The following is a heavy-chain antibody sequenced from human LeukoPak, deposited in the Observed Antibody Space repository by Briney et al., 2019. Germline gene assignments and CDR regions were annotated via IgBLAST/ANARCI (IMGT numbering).Heavy chain of an antibody. CDR3: ARHPPQDCSSSSCYKRWFDP. J-gene: IGHJ5*02. D-gene: IGHD2-2*02. CDR2: MYYSGST. CDR1: GGSISSSDSY. Sequence: SETLSLTCTVSGGSISSSDSYWGWIRPPPGKGLEWIGSMYYSGSTYYNPSLKSRVTISVDTSKNQFSLKLNSVTAADTAVYYCARHPPQDCSSSSCYKRWFDPWGRGTLVTVSS. V-gene: IGHV4-39*01.